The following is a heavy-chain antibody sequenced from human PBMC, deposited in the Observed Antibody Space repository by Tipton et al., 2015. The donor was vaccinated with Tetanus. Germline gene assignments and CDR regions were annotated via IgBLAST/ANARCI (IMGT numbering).Heavy chain of an antibody. D-gene: IGHD6-6*01. V-gene: IGHV4-31*03. J-gene: IGHJ4*02. Sequence: TLSLTCTVSGGSISSGGYYWSWIRQHPGKGLEWIGDIYYSGSTYHNPSLESRVTISVDTSKNQFSLRLNSVTAADTAVYYCARDQARGARGWNYFDYWGQGTLVTVSS. CDR1: GGSISSGGYY. CDR2: IYYSGST. CDR3: ARDQARGARGWNYFDY.